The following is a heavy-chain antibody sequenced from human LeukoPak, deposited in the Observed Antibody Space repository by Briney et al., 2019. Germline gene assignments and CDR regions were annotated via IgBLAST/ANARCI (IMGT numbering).Heavy chain of an antibody. CDR1: GFTFSSYW. CDR3: NGYCSSASCYSDMDV. CDR2: INSDGSST. Sequence: GGSLRLSCAASGFTFSSYWMHWVRQAPGKGLVWVSRINSDGSSTSYADSVKGRFTISRDNAKNTLYLQMNSLRAEDTALYYCNGYCSSASCYSDMDVWGQGTTVTVSS. D-gene: IGHD2-2*02. V-gene: IGHV3-74*01. J-gene: IGHJ6*02.